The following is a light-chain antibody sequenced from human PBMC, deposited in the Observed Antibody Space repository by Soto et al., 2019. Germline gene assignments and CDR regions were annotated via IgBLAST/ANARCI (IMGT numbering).Light chain of an antibody. Sequence: DIQLTQSPSFLSASLGDRVTITCRASQGISSNLAWYQQKPGKVPKLLIYVASTLQSGVPSRFSGSGSGTEFTLTINNLQPEDFATYQCQQHNSYPLTFGGGTKVEIK. J-gene: IGKJ4*01. CDR1: QGISSN. V-gene: IGKV1-9*01. CDR3: QQHNSYPLT. CDR2: VAS.